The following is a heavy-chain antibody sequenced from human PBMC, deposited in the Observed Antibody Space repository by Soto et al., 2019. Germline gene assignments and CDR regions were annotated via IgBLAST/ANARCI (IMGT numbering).Heavy chain of an antibody. CDR3: ARDRGDYAFDY. Sequence: SETLSLTCAVSGYSISSGYYWGWIRQPPGKGLEWIGSIYHSGSTYYNPSLKSRVTISVDTSKNQFSLKLSSVTAADTAVYYCARDRGDYAFDYWGQGTLVT. D-gene: IGHD2-21*02. J-gene: IGHJ4*02. CDR1: GYSISSGYY. V-gene: IGHV4-38-2*02. CDR2: IYHSGST.